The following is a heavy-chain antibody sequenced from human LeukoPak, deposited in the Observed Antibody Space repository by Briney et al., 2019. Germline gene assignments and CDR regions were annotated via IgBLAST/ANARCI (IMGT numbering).Heavy chain of an antibody. CDR2: MNPNSGNT. CDR1: GYTFTSYD. Sequence: GASVKVSCKASGYTFTSYDINWVRQATGQGLEWMGWMNPNSGNTGYAQKFQGRVTMTRNTSISTAYMELSSLRSEDTAVYYCARITMVRGVIINTYYYYGMDVWGQGTTVTVSS. V-gene: IGHV1-8*01. D-gene: IGHD3-10*01. CDR3: ARITMVRGVIINTYYYYGMDV. J-gene: IGHJ6*02.